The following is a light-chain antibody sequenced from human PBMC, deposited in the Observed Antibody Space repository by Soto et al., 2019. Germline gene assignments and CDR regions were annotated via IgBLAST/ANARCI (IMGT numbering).Light chain of an antibody. CDR1: QSISSW. CDR3: QQYNDNWT. Sequence: DVQMTQSPSTLSASVGDRVTITCRASQSISSWLAWYQQKPGQAPKLLIYKASTLQSGVPSRFSGSRSGTEFTLAISSLQPDDSATYYCQQYNDNWTFGQGTKVDIK. J-gene: IGKJ1*01. V-gene: IGKV1-5*03. CDR2: KAS.